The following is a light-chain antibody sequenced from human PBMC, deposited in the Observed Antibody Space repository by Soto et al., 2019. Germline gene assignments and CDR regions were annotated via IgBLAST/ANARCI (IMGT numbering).Light chain of an antibody. V-gene: IGLV2-23*01. CDR1: SSDVGSHKL. CDR2: DAT. Sequence: QSALTQPASVSGSPGQSISISCTGTSSDVGSHKLVSWYQHHPGKAPKLIIYDATKRPSGVSDRFSGSKSDNTASLTISGLQTEDEAHYYCTSFAGINNFVVFGGGTQLTVL. CDR3: TSFAGINNFVV. J-gene: IGLJ2*01.